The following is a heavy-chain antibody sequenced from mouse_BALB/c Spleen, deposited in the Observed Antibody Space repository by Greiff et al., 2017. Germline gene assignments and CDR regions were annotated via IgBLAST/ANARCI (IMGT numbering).Heavy chain of an antibody. CDR1: GYTFTDYY. CDR2: IYPGSGNT. D-gene: IGHD1-1*01. J-gene: IGHJ3*01. V-gene: IGHV1-81*01. Sequence: QVQLQQSGAELARPGASVKLSCKASGYTFTDYYINWVKQRTGQGLEWIGGIYPGSGNTYYNEKFKGKATLTSDKSSSTAYMELRSLTSEDSAVYYCARPGSSYERFAYWGQGTLVTVSA. CDR3: ARPGSSYERFAY.